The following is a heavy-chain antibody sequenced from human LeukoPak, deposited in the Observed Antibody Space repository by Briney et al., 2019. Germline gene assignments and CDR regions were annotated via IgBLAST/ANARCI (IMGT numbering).Heavy chain of an antibody. CDR2: IFFTGTT. CDR1: GASISSNNW. V-gene: IGHV4-4*02. J-gene: IGHJ4*02. Sequence: PSETPSLTCDVPGASISSNNWWSWVRQPPGKGLEWIGEIFFTGTTTYNPSLKSRVSMSLDKSKNQFSLNVTSVTAADTAIYYCARVYCSSNSCYLDYWSQGTLVTVSS. CDR3: ARVYCSSNSCYLDY. D-gene: IGHD2-2*01.